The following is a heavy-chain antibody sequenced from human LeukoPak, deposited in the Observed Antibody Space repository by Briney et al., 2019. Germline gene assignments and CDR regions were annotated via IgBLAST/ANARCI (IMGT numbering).Heavy chain of an antibody. CDR1: GFTFSDYY. CDR2: ISPSTYSI. CDR3: ARATAEAYDYAPVDAFDI. D-gene: IGHD3-16*01. Sequence: GGSLRLSCAASGFTFSDYYMSWIRQAPGKGLEWVSYISPSTYSIYYADSVKGRFAISRDNAKNSLYLQMNTLRAEDTAVYYCARATAEAYDYAPVDAFDIWGQGTMVTVSS. V-gene: IGHV3-11*04. J-gene: IGHJ3*02.